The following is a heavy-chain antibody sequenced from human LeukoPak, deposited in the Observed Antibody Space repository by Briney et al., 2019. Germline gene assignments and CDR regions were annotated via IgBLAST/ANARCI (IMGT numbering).Heavy chain of an antibody. D-gene: IGHD7-27*01. CDR2: MSDSGTNT. CDR3: ARDGAKLGISYFDY. J-gene: IGHJ4*02. CDR1: GFTFSTYG. V-gene: IGHV3-23*01. Sequence: GGSLRLSCGASGFTFSTYGMTWVRQAPGKGLEWVSGMSDSGTNTYYADSVKGRFTISRDNSKNTLYLQMNSLRAEDTAVYYCARDGAKLGISYFDYWGQGTLVTVSS.